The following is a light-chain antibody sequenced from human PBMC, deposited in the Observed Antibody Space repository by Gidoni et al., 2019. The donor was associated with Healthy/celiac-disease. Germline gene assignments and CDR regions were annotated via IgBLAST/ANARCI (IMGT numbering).Light chain of an antibody. CDR2: DAS. CDR1: QSVSSY. Sequence: EIVLTHSPATLSLSPGERATLSCRASQSVSSYFALYQQKPGQAPRLLIYDASNRATGIPARFSGSGSGTDVTLTISSLEPADFAVYYCQQRSDWPLTFXGXTKVEIK. J-gene: IGKJ4*01. V-gene: IGKV3-11*01. CDR3: QQRSDWPLT.